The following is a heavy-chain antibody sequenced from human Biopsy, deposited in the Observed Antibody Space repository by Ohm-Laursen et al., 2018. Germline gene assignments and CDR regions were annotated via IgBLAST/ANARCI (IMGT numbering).Heavy chain of an antibody. Sequence: PSETLSLTCTVSGDSATKYYWSWIRQPPGKGLEWIGHIYYSVMTNYNPSLQSRVSISVDTSRNQVSLTLSSVTAADMAVYYCARDSGILNYGNFKYYHYYGMDVWGQGTKVTVSS. J-gene: IGHJ6*02. CDR2: IYYSVMT. V-gene: IGHV4-59*02. D-gene: IGHD4-11*01. CDR3: ARDSGILNYGNFKYYHYYGMDV. CDR1: GDSATKYY.